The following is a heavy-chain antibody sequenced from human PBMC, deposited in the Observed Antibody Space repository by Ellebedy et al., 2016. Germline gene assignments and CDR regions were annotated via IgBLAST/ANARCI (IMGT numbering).Heavy chain of an antibody. CDR3: ARDSDYDILTGPSGYDAFDI. CDR2: ISSSSSYI. V-gene: IGHV3-21*01. J-gene: IGHJ3*02. CDR1: GFTFSSYS. D-gene: IGHD3-9*01. Sequence: GESLKISXAASGFTFSSYSMNWVRQAPGKGLEWVSSISSSSSYIYYADSVKGRFTISRDNAKNSLYLQMNSLRAEDTAVYYCARDSDYDILTGPSGYDAFDIWGQGTMVTVSS.